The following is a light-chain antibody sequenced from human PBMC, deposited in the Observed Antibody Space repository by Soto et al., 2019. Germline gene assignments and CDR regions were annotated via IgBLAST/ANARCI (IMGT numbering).Light chain of an antibody. J-gene: IGKJ3*01. V-gene: IGKV1-9*01. CDR3: QQLNSYPPT. CDR2: AAS. Sequence: IQLTQSPSSLSASVGERATLTCRASQGISSYLAWYQQKPGKAPKLLIYAASTLPSGVPSRFSGSGSGTDFTLTISSLQPEDFAAYYCQQLNSYPPTFGPGTKVDIK. CDR1: QGISSY.